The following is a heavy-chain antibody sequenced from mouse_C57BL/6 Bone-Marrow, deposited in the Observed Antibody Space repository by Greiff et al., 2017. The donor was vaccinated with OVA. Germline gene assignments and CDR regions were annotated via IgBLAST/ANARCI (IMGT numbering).Heavy chain of an antibody. CDR3: ARRAITTVAGFDD. CDR2: IYPGGGYT. V-gene: IGHV1-63*01. CDR1: GYTFTNYW. D-gene: IGHD1-1*01. Sequence: VKLQESGAELVRPGTSVKMSCKASGYTFTNYWIGWAKQRPGHGLEWIGDIYPGGGYTNYNEKFKGKATMTADKSSSTAYMPFSSLTSEDSAIYYCARRAITTVAGFDDWGQGTTLTVSS. J-gene: IGHJ2*01.